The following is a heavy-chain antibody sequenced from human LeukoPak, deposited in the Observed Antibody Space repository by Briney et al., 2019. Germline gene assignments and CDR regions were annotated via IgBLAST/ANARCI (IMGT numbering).Heavy chain of an antibody. V-gene: IGHV4-59*01. D-gene: IGHD1-7*01. CDR2: IYYSGST. J-gene: IGHJ5*01. Sequence: PSETLSLTCTVSGGTISSYYWSWIRQPPGKGPEWIGYIYYSGSTTYNPSLKSRVTISVDTSKNQFSVKLSSVTAVDTAVYYCAREWNYVIDSWGQGTLVTVPS. CDR1: GGTISSYY. CDR3: AREWNYVIDS.